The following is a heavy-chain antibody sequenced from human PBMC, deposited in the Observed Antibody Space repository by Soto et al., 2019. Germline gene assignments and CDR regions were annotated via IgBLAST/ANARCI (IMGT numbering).Heavy chain of an antibody. Sequence: GASVKVSCKASGYTFTGYYVHWVRQAPGQGLEWMGWINPNSGDTYLAQRFQGRVTMNRDTSIGTAYMELRGLTSDDTAEYYCAKGGAIVAASNRVYIYNAMDVWGQGSTVAVAS. CDR3: AKGGAIVAASNRVYIYNAMDV. V-gene: IGHV1-2*02. D-gene: IGHD1-26*01. CDR1: GYTFTGYY. J-gene: IGHJ6*02. CDR2: INPNSGDT.